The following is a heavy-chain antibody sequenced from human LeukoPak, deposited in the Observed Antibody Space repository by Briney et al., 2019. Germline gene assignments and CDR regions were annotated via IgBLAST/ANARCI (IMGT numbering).Heavy chain of an antibody. D-gene: IGHD2-2*01. CDR2: INTSGGST. J-gene: IGHJ4*02. CDR3: ATDGSSTDDYYFDY. V-gene: IGHV1-46*01. Sequence: ASVKVSCKASGYSFTSYYIHWVRQAPGQGIEWMGIINTSGGSTSYAQKFQGRVIMTRDTSTSTVYMDLSSLRSEDTAVYYCATDGSSTDDYYFDYWGQGTLVTVSS. CDR1: GYSFTSYY.